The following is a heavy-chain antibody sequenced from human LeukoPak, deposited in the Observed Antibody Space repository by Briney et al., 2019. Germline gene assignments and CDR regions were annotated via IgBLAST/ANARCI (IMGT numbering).Heavy chain of an antibody. Sequence: GASVKVSCKASGGTFSSYAISWVRQAPGQGLEWMGRIIPIFGTANCAQKFQGRVTITTDESTSTAYMELSSLRSEDTAVYYCARGPLLTVTTTSMDVWGKGTTVTVSS. CDR1: GGTFSSYA. V-gene: IGHV1-69*05. CDR2: IIPIFGTA. CDR3: ARGPLLTVTTTSMDV. D-gene: IGHD4-17*01. J-gene: IGHJ6*04.